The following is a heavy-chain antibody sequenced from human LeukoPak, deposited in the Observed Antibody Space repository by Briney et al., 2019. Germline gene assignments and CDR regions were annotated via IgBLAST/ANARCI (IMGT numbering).Heavy chain of an antibody. D-gene: IGHD3-3*01. CDR3: ARDQYDTWSRRGNFDS. CDR2: ISSSSSYI. J-gene: IGHJ4*02. CDR1: GFTFSSYS. V-gene: IGHV3-21*04. Sequence: GGSLRLSCAASGFTFSSYSMNWVRQAPGKGLEWVSSISSSSSYIYYADSVKGRFTISRDDAKNSLYLQMNSLRVEDTAVFYCARDQYDTWSRRGNFDSWGQGTLVIVSS.